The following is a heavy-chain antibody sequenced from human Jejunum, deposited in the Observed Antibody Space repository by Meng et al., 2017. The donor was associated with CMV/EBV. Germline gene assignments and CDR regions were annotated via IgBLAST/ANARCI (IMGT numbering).Heavy chain of an antibody. CDR3: TKDAPDKWGSFS. Sequence: SGFTFNNYAMTWVRQAPGKGLEWVSGFGANGDYINYADSVKGRFTISRDNSKNTLSLQMNSLRSQDTAVYYCTKDAPDKWGSFSWGQGTLVTVSS. CDR2: FGANGDYI. CDR1: GFTFNNYA. J-gene: IGHJ4*02. D-gene: IGHD7-27*01. V-gene: IGHV3-23*01.